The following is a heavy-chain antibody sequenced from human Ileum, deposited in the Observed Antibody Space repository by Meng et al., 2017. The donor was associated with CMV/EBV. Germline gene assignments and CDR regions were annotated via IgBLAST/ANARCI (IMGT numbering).Heavy chain of an antibody. CDR3: VRPRNWGCLDS. CDR1: GFDFNDYY. Sequence: GSLTLSCAASGFDFNDYYMTWIRQAPGKGLEWVSYISSGSGTTTYYADSVRGRFTISRDNGKNSLYRQRSSLRAEDTAVYYCVRPRNWGCLDSWGQGSLVTVSS. J-gene: IGHJ4*02. CDR2: ISSGSGTTT. D-gene: IGHD7-27*01. V-gene: IGHV3-11*04.